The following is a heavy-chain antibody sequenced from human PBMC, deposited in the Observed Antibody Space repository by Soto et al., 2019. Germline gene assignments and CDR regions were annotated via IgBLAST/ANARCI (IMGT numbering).Heavy chain of an antibody. V-gene: IGHV3-64D*06. J-gene: IGHJ4*02. CDR2: ISSTGGST. Sequence: GGSLRLSCSASGFTFTNYAIHWIRQAPEKGLEYVSAISSTGGSTYYADSVKGRFTISRDNSKNTVYLQMSSLRSEDSAVYYCVARYCSSTTCYQVDYWGQGTLVTVSS. CDR1: GFTFTNYA. CDR3: VARYCSSTTCYQVDY. D-gene: IGHD2-2*01.